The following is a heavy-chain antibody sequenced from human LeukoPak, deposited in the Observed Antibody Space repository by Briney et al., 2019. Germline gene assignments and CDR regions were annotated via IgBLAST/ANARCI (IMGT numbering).Heavy chain of an antibody. V-gene: IGHV4-34*01. D-gene: IGHD6-19*01. CDR2: INHSGST. CDR3: ARRQSSGWYGYYYMDV. CDR1: GGSFSGYY. J-gene: IGHJ6*03. Sequence: SETLSLTCADYGGSFSGYYWSWIRQPPGKGLEWIGEINHSGSTNYNPSLKCRVTISVDTSKNQFSLKLSSVTAADTAVYYCARRQSSGWYGYYYMDVWGKGTTVTISS.